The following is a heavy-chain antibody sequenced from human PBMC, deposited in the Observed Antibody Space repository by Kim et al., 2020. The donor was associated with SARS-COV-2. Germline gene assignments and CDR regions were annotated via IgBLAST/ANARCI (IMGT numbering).Heavy chain of an antibody. Sequence: SETLSLTCTVSGGSISSYYWSWIRQPPGKGLEWIGYIYYSGSTNYNPSLKSRVTISVDTSKNQFSLKLSSVTAADTAVYYCARHAPPGTYYDFWSGYGGPDYWGQGTLVTVSS. D-gene: IGHD3-3*01. J-gene: IGHJ4*02. CDR3: ARHAPPGTYYDFWSGYGGPDY. CDR1: GGSISSYY. CDR2: IYYSGST. V-gene: IGHV4-59*08.